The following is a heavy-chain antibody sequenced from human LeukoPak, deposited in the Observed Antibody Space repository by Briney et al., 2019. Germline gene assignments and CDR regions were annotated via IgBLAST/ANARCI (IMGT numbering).Heavy chain of an antibody. CDR3: ARDGGVYSVVRGADYNCFDY. CDR1: GGTFSSYA. D-gene: IGHD3-10*01. V-gene: IGHV1-69*05. CDR2: IIPIFGTA. Sequence: ASVKVSCKASGGTFSSYAISWVRQAPGQGLEWMGGIIPIFGTANYAQKFQGRVTITTDESTSTAYMELSSLRPEDTAVYYCARDGGVYSVVRGADYNCFDYWGQGTLVTVSS. J-gene: IGHJ4*02.